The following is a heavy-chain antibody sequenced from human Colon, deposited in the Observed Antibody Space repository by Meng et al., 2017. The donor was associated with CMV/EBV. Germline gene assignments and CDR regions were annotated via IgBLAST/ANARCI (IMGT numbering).Heavy chain of an antibody. D-gene: IGHD3-9*01. J-gene: IGHJ4*02. CDR3: ARGTWLVDY. Sequence: GESLKISCAASGFTFSGYAMTWVRQAPGKGLEWVSRISGGGDITYHADSVKGRFTISRDNAENSLYLQMNSLRVEDTAVYYCARGTWLVDYWGQGTLVTVSS. V-gene: IGHV3-23*01. CDR1: GFTFSGYA. CDR2: ISGGGDIT.